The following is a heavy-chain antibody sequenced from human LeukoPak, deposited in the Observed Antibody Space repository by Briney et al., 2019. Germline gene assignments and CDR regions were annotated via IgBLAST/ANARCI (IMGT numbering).Heavy chain of an antibody. V-gene: IGHV4-31*03. CDR2: IYYSGST. D-gene: IGHD3-16*02. J-gene: IGHJ4*02. Sequence: PSETLSLTCTVSGGSISSGGYYWSWIRQHPGQGLEWIGYIYYSGSTYYNPSLKSRVTISVDTSKNQLSLKLSSVTAADTAVYYCARGSPYDYIWGSYRPHFFDYWGQGTLVTVSS. CDR3: ARGSPYDYIWGSYRPHFFDY. CDR1: GGSISSGGYY.